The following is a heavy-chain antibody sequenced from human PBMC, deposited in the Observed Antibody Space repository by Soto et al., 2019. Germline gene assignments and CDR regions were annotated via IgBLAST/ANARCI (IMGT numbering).Heavy chain of an antibody. CDR1: GGSISSGYYY. CDR3: ARGVDTAMVTDY. J-gene: IGHJ4*02. CDR2: IYYSGST. V-gene: IGHV4-30-4*01. Sequence: SETLSLTSTVSGGSISSGYYYWSWIRQPPGKGLEWIGYIYYSGSTYYNPSLKSRVTISVDTSKNQFSLKLSSVTAADTAVYYCARGVDTAMVTDYWGQGTLVTVSS. D-gene: IGHD5-18*01.